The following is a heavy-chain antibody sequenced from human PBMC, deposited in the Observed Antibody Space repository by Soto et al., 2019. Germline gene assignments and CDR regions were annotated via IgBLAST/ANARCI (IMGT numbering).Heavy chain of an antibody. Sequence: ASVKVSCKASGYTFTGYYMHWVRQAPGQGLEWMGWINPNSGGTNYAQKFQGRVTMTRDTSISTAYMELSRLRSDDTAVYYCARDTTYYEFWSGPLYYYYGIDVWGQGTTVTVSS. CDR3: ARDTTYYEFWSGPLYYYYGIDV. J-gene: IGHJ6*02. V-gene: IGHV1-2*02. CDR2: INPNSGGT. D-gene: IGHD3-3*01. CDR1: GYTFTGYY.